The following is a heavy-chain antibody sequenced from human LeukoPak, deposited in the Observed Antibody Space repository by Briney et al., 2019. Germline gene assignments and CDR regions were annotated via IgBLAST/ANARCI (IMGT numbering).Heavy chain of an antibody. V-gene: IGHV4-34*01. D-gene: IGHD6-19*01. CDR3: ARGHSGWFAEYFQH. Sequence: SETLSLTCAVYGGSFSGYYWSWIRQPPGKGPEWIGEINHSGSTNYNPSLKSRVTISVDTSKNQLSLKLSSVTAADTAVYYCARGHSGWFAEYFQHWGQGTLVTVSS. J-gene: IGHJ1*01. CDR1: GGSFSGYY. CDR2: INHSGST.